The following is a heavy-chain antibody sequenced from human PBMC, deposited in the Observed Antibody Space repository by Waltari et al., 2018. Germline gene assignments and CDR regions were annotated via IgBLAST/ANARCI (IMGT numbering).Heavy chain of an antibody. Sequence: QVQLQESGPGLVKPSETLSLTCAVSGYSISSGYYWGWIRQPPGKGLEWIGSIYHSGSTYYNPSLKSRVTISVDTSKNQFSLKLSSVTAADTAVYYCARGSSSSRFDYWGQGTLVIVSS. CDR3: ARGSSSSRFDY. CDR2: IYHSGST. CDR1: GYSISSGYY. J-gene: IGHJ4*02. V-gene: IGHV4-38-2*01. D-gene: IGHD6-6*01.